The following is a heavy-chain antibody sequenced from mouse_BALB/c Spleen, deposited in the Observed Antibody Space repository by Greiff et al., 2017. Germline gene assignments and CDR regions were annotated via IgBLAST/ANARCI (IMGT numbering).Heavy chain of an antibody. Sequence: EVQLQQSGPELVKPGASVKMSCKASGYTFTSYVMHWVKQKPGQGLEWIGYINPYNDGTKYNEKFKGKATLTSDKSSSTAYMELSSLTSEDSAVYYCARATMITYYYAMDYWGQGTSVTVSS. D-gene: IGHD2-4*01. J-gene: IGHJ4*01. V-gene: IGHV1-14*01. CDR2: INPYNDGT. CDR1: GYTFTSYV. CDR3: ARATMITYYYAMDY.